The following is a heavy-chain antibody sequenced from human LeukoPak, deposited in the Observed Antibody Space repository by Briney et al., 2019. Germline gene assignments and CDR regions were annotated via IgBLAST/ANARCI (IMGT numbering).Heavy chain of an antibody. D-gene: IGHD1-1*01. J-gene: IGHJ4*02. CDR3: AKEERYFDY. CDR1: GFTFSSYT. V-gene: IGHV3-23*01. Sequence: PGGSLRLSCAASGFTFSSYTLTWVRQAPGKGLEWVPSISGRDGSTYYADSVKGRFTISRGNSKNTLYLQMNSLRAEDTAVYYCAKEERYFDYWGQGTLVTVSA. CDR2: ISGRDGST.